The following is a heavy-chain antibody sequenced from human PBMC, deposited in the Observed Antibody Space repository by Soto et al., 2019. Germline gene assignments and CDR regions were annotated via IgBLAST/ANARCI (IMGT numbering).Heavy chain of an antibody. CDR2: MHRNGATT. CDR3: ARDHRWGYVYGDSGDS. V-gene: IGHV3-20*04. Sequence: EVQLVESGGGVVRPGGSLRLACAASGFSLDEYGMSWVRQAPGKGLEWVSGMHRNGATTGYADSVKGRFTMSRDDAKNYLYLQMNSRRAEDTAFYYCARDHRWGYVYGDSGDSWGHGTLVTVS. J-gene: IGHJ5*01. CDR1: GFSLDEYG. D-gene: IGHD4-17*01.